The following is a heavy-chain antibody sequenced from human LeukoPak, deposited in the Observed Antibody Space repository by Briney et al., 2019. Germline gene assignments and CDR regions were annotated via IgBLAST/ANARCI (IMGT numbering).Heavy chain of an antibody. CDR1: GFTFSSYS. CDR3: ANSHEQWRYGMDV. D-gene: IGHD6-19*01. V-gene: IGHV3-21*01. Sequence: GGSLRLSCAASGFTFSSYSMNWVRQAPGKGLEWVSSISSSSSYIYYADSVKGRFTISRDNAKNSLYLQMNSLRAEDTAVYYCANSHEQWRYGMDVWGQGTTVTVSS. CDR2: ISSSSSYI. J-gene: IGHJ6*02.